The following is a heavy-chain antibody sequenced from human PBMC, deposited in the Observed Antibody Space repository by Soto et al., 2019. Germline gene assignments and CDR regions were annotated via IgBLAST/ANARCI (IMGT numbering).Heavy chain of an antibody. CDR1: GGSISSSNYY. V-gene: IGHV4-39*01. D-gene: IGHD3-16*01. Sequence: SETLSLTCTVSGGSISSSNYYWGWIRQPPGKGLEWIGSIYYSGSTSYNSSLKSRVTISIDTSKNQFSLRLSSVTAADRAVYYCASPTLGAFDIWGQGTMVTVSS. CDR3: ASPTLGAFDI. CDR2: IYYSGST. J-gene: IGHJ3*02.